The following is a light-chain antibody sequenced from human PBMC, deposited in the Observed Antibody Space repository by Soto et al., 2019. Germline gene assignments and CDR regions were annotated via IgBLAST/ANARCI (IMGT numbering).Light chain of an antibody. CDR1: SSDVGGYNY. CDR2: DVS. Sequence: QSVLTQPRSVSGSPGQSVTISCTGTSSDVGGYNYVSWYQQHPGKAPKLMIYDVSKRPSGVPDRFSGSKSGNTASLTISGLQAEDDADYYCCSYAGSLWVFGGGTKLTVL. V-gene: IGLV2-11*01. CDR3: CSYAGSLWV. J-gene: IGLJ3*02.